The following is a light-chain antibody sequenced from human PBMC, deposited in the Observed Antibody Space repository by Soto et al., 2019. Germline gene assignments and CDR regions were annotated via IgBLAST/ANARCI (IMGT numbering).Light chain of an antibody. CDR3: QQRGNWPLT. CDR1: QSVTSY. Sequence: EIVLTQSPATLSLSPGERATLSCRASQSVTSYLAWYQQKPGQVPRLLIYDTSNRATGIPARFSGSGSGTDFTLTISSLEPEDFAVFYCQQRGNWPLTFGGGTKLEIK. V-gene: IGKV3-11*01. CDR2: DTS. J-gene: IGKJ4*01.